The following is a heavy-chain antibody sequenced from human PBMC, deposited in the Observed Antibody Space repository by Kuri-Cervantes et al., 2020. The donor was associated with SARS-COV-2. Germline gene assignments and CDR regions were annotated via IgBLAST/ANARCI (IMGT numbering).Heavy chain of an antibody. Sequence: GESLKISCVPSGFTFSGYDMHWVRQAPGKGLEWVAFIRYDGSDKYYADSVKGRFTISRDSSKNTLYLQMNSLRAGDTAVYYCAKGSASWASYIDNWGQGTLVTVSS. J-gene: IGHJ4*02. CDR3: AKGSASWASYIDN. CDR2: IRYDGSDK. CDR1: GFTFSGYD. V-gene: IGHV3-30*02. D-gene: IGHD2-2*01.